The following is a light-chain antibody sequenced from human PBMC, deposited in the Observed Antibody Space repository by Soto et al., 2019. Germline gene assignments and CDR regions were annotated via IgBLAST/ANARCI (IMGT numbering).Light chain of an antibody. V-gene: IGLV2-14*01. CDR3: FSYTTSSTLV. Sequence: QSALTQPASGSGSPGQSITIFCTGTSSDVGGYNYVSWYQQHPAKAPKLMIYEVSNRPSGVSHRFSGSKSGNTASLTISGLQAEDEADYYCFSYTTSSTLVFGGGTQLTVL. CDR2: EVS. CDR1: SSDVGGYNY. J-gene: IGLJ3*02.